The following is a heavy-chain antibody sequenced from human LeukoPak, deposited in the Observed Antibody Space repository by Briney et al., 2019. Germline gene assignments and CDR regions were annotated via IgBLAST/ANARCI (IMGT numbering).Heavy chain of an antibody. J-gene: IGHJ4*02. CDR2: ISSSSRYI. D-gene: IGHD5-18*01. CDR1: GFTFSSYH. CDR3: ARRAATERGHSYGLDY. Sequence: GGSLRLSCEVSGFTFSSYHMNWVRQAPGKGLEWVSSISSSSRYIYYADSMTGRFTISRDNAKNSLYLQMHSLGAEDTAMYYCARRAATERGHSYGLDYWGQGTLVTVSS. V-gene: IGHV3-21*01.